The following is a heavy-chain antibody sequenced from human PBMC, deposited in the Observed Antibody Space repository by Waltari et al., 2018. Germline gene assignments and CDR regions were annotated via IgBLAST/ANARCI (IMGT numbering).Heavy chain of an antibody. CDR3: ARAGRPHYYYYYGMDV. Sequence: EVQLVESGGGLIQPGGSLRLSCAASGFTVSSNYMSWVRQAPGKGLEWVSVIDSGGSTYYADSVKGRFTISRDNSKNTLYLQMNSLRAEDTAVYYCARAGRPHYYYYYGMDVWGQGTTVTVSS. V-gene: IGHV3-53*01. J-gene: IGHJ6*02. CDR1: GFTVSSNY. D-gene: IGHD1-26*01. CDR2: IDSGGST.